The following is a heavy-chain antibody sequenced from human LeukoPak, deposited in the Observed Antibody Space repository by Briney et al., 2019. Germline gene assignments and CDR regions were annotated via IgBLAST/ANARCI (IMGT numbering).Heavy chain of an antibody. CDR1: GFSFSSYD. Sequence: GGSLRLSCAASGFSFSSYDMHWVRQTTGEGLEWDSAIRTAGEPYYAGSVKGRFTISKENAQNSLYLQMNSLRAGDTAVYYCARGSMGAPNAFDIWGQGTMVTVSS. CDR2: IRTAGEP. V-gene: IGHV3-13*05. J-gene: IGHJ3*02. D-gene: IGHD1-26*01. CDR3: ARGSMGAPNAFDI.